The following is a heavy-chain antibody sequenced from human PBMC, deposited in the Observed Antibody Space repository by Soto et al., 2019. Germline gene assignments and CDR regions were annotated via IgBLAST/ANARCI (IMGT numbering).Heavy chain of an antibody. V-gene: IGHV3-7*01. Sequence: GGSLRLSCAVSGFTFGSYWMNWVRLIPGKGLEWVAYIKPDGSATYYVYSVKGRFTISRDNARNSLYLQMNRLRVEDTSVYYCARAGYCGPGCYYYFDYWGQGTLVTVSS. CDR2: IKPDGSAT. CDR3: ARAGYCGPGCYYYFDY. CDR1: GFTFGSYW. J-gene: IGHJ4*02. D-gene: IGHD2-21*01.